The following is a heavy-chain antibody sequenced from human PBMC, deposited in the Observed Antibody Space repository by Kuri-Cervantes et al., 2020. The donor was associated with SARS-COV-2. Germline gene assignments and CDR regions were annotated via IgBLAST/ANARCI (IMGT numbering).Heavy chain of an antibody. V-gene: IGHV3-9*01. J-gene: IGHJ4*02. D-gene: IGHD3-16*01. CDR3: AKGWGSGGADY. CDR2: ISWNSGSI. CDR1: GFTFDDYA. Sequence: SLKISCAASGFTFDDYAMHWVRQAPGKGLEWVSGISWNSGSIGYADSVKGRFTISRDNSKNTLYLQMNSLRAEDTAVYYCAKGWGSGGADYWGQGTLVTVSS.